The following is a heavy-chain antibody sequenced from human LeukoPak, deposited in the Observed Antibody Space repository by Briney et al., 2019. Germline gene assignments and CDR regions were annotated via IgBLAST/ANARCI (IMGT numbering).Heavy chain of an antibody. CDR1: GGSISSYY. CDR2: IYYSGGT. Sequence: SETLSLTCTVSGGSISSYYWSWIRQPPGKGLEWIGYIYYSGGTNYNPSLKSRVTISVDTSKNQFSLKLSSVTAADTAVYYCARPLKYYGSGSYSLWGQGTLVTVSS. CDR3: ARPLKYYGSGSYSL. V-gene: IGHV4-59*01. J-gene: IGHJ4*02. D-gene: IGHD3-10*01.